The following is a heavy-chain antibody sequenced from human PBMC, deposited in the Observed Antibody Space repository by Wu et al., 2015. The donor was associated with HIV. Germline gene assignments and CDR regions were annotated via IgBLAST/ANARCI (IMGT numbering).Heavy chain of an antibody. Sequence: QVQLVQSGAEVKNPGASVKVSCKSSGPTFTGYYIHWVRQAPGQGLEWMAWINFXSGGTNSAQMFQGRVTLTSDTSLSTVYLEMGSLTYDDTAVYYCMXGARGMPKGXFEIW. CDR3: MXGARGMPKGXFEI. J-gene: IGHJ3*02. V-gene: IGHV1-2*02. CDR2: INFXSGGT. D-gene: IGHD3-10*01. CDR1: GPTFTGYY.